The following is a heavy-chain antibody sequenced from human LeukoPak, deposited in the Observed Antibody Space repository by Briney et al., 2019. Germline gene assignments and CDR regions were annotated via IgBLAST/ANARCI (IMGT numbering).Heavy chain of an antibody. V-gene: IGHV3-23*01. D-gene: IGHD3-22*01. CDR2: ISGSGDFT. Sequence: GGSLRLSCAASGFTFSSYAMTWVRQAPGKGLEWVSGISGSGDFTYYADSVKGRFTISRDNSKNTLSLQMSSLRAEDTVVYYCAKDQYDSSGYYNRFDPWGQGTLVTVSS. J-gene: IGHJ5*02. CDR1: GFTFSSYA. CDR3: AKDQYDSSGYYNRFDP.